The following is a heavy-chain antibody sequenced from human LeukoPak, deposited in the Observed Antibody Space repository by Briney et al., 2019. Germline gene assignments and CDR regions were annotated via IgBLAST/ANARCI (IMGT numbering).Heavy chain of an antibody. J-gene: IGHJ6*03. CDR2: IYYSGNT. CDR3: ARPAARGFVHYYYYMDV. D-gene: IGHD6-6*01. CDR1: GVSISSSNSY. Sequence: SETLSLTCTVSGVSISSSNSYWGWIRQPPGKGLEWIGSIYYSGNTYYNASLKSQVSISIDTSKNQFSLRLTSVTAADTAVYYCARPAARGFVHYYYYMDVWGKGTTVTVSS. V-gene: IGHV4-39*01.